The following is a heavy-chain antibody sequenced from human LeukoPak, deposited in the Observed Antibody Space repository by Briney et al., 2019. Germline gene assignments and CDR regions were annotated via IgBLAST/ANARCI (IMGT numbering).Heavy chain of an antibody. CDR1: GYTFTGYY. J-gene: IGHJ4*02. V-gene: IGHV1-2*02. Sequence: GASAKVLCKASGYTFTGYYTQRVRQAPGQGLEGMGWINPNSGGTNYAQKFQGRVTMTRDTSLSTAYMALSRLRSAGTGVYYCARDLYTRSSGYGYWGQGTLVTVSS. D-gene: IGHD1-26*01. CDR3: ARDLYTRSSGYGY. CDR2: INPNSGGT.